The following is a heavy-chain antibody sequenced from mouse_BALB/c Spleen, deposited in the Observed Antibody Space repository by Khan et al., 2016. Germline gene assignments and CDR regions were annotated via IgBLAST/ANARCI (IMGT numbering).Heavy chain of an antibody. CDR1: GYSITSGYS. V-gene: IGHV3-1*02. CDR2: IHYSGST. J-gene: IGHJ1*01. Sequence: EVQLQESGPDLVKPSQSLSLTCTVTGYSITSGYSWHWIRQFPGNKLEWMGYIHYSGSTNYNPSLKSRISITRDTSKNQFFLQLNAVTTEDTATYYWARGRVPYWYFDVWGAGTTVTVSS. CDR3: ARGRVPYWYFDV.